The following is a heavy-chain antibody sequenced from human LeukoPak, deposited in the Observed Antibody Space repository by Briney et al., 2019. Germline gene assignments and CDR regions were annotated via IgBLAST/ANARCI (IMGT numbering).Heavy chain of an antibody. D-gene: IGHD2-2*01. V-gene: IGHV4-59*01. Sequence: PSETLSLTCTVSGDSFSRYYWSWIRQPPGKGLEWIGYIYYSGSTDYNPPLKSRVTISVDTSKNQFSLKLSSVTAADTAVYYCARGAGAAAKDDWFDPWGQGTLVTVSS. J-gene: IGHJ5*02. CDR2: IYYSGST. CDR3: ARGAGAAAKDDWFDP. CDR1: GDSFSRYY.